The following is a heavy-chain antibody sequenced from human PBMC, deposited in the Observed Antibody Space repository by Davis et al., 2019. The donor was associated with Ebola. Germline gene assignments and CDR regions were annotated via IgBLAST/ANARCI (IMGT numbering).Heavy chain of an antibody. V-gene: IGHV4-59*01. CDR1: GVSITSYY. D-gene: IGHD4-17*01. J-gene: IGHJ4*02. Sequence: MPSETLSLTCTVSGVSITSYYWSWVRQPPGKGLEWIGYSHYSGSTNYNPSLKSRVTISTDTSRSQFSLTLSSVTAADTAVYYCARLPYGDYGVDYWGQGTLVTVSS. CDR3: ARLPYGDYGVDY. CDR2: SHYSGST.